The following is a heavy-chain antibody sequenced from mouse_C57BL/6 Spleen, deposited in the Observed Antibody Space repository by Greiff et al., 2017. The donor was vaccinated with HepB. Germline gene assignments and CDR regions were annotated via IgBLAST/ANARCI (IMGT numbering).Heavy chain of an antibody. J-gene: IGHJ2*01. D-gene: IGHD3-1*01. CDR1: GYTFTDYE. CDR3: TRFGIAADYFDY. V-gene: IGHV1-15*01. Sequence: QVQLQQSGAELVRPGASVTLSCKASGYTFTDYEMHWVKQTPVHGLEWIGAIDPENGGTAYNQKFKGKAILTADKSSSTAYMKLRSLTSEDSAVYYCTRFGIAADYFDYWGQGTTLTVSS. CDR2: IDPENGGT.